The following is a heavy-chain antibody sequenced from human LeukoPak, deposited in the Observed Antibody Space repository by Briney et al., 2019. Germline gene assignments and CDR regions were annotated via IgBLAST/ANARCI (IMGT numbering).Heavy chain of an antibody. CDR3: ATSTSSSSRNPFDY. Sequence: GESLKISSKDCGYSFTNYWIGWVRQMPGKGLEWLGIIYLGDSDTRYSPSFQGQVTISADKSISTAYLQWSSLKASDTAMYYCATSTSSSSRNPFDYRGQGTLVTVSS. CDR1: GYSFTNYW. CDR2: IYLGDSDT. D-gene: IGHD6-13*01. J-gene: IGHJ4*02. V-gene: IGHV5-51*01.